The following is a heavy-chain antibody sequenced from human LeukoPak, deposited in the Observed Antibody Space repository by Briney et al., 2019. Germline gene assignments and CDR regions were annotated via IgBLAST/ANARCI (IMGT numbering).Heavy chain of an antibody. D-gene: IGHD3-9*01. Sequence: GASVKVCCKTSGYSFNDYYLHWVRQAPGQGLEWMGWINPNSGRTHYAPKFQGRVTLTTDTSITTAYMELSSLISGDTALYYCARDSSDILTGYYHFWGQGTLVTVSS. CDR3: ARDSSDILTGYYHF. J-gene: IGHJ4*02. CDR2: INPNSGRT. CDR1: GYSFNDYY. V-gene: IGHV1-2*02.